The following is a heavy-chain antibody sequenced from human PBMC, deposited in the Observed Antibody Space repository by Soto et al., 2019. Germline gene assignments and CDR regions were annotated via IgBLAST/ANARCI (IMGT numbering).Heavy chain of an antibody. CDR2: INPNSGAT. CDR3: ARAFDLEYTNSSFWFGP. Sequence: ASVKVSCKASGYTFIGYYMHWVRQAPGQGLEWMGWINPNSGATNYAQKFQGRVTMTGDTSSSTVYMELSRLRSDDTAVYYCARAFDLEYTNSSFWFGPWGQGTLVTVSS. V-gene: IGHV1-2*02. J-gene: IGHJ5*02. D-gene: IGHD6-6*01. CDR1: GYTFIGYY.